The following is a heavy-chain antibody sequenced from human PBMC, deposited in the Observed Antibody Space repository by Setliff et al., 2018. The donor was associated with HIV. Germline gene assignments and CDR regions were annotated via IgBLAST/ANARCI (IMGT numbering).Heavy chain of an antibody. J-gene: IGHJ4*02. D-gene: IGHD4-17*01. V-gene: IGHV3-11*04. CDR1: GFTFSSYY. CDR3: MYGGRTATTH. CDR2: ITNTGSST. Sequence: GESLKISCAPSGFTFSSYYMTWVRQAPGKGLEWISHITNTGSSTNYADSVKGRFTISRDNAKYSLYLQMNTLRVEDTAVYYCMYGGRTATTHWGQGTLVTVSS.